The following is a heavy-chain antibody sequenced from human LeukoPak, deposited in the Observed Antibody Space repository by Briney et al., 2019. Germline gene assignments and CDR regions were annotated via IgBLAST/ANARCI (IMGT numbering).Heavy chain of an antibody. Sequence: PGGALRLSCAASGFTFSSYAMSWVRQAPGKGLEWVSAISGSGGSSYYAHSVKGRFTISRDNTKTAMYLQMNSMRAEDTAVYYCAKNKPRQQLVRNWLDLWGQGTLVTVSS. CDR1: GFTFSSYA. D-gene: IGHD6-13*01. CDR3: AKNKPRQQLVRNWLDL. V-gene: IGHV3-23*01. CDR2: ISGSGGSS. J-gene: IGHJ5*02.